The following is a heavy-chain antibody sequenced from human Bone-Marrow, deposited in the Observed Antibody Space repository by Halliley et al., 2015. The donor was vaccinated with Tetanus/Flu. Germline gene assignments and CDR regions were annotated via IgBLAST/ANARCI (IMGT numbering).Heavy chain of an antibody. Sequence: SLRLSCAASGFTFSSYAMSWVRQAPGKGLEWVSGITGSGLSTYYADSVKGRFTISRDNAKNSLYLQMNSLRAEDTAVYYCARERGYTFGYDYFDYWGQGTLVTVSS. V-gene: IGHV3-23*01. CDR3: ARERGYTFGYDYFDY. CDR1: GFTFSSYA. J-gene: IGHJ4*02. CDR2: ITGSGLST. D-gene: IGHD5-18*01.